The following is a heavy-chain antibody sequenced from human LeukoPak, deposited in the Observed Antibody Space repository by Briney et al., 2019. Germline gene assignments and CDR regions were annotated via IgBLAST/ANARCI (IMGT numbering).Heavy chain of an antibody. D-gene: IGHD3-22*01. V-gene: IGHV1-46*01. CDR1: GYTFTSYY. J-gene: IGHJ4*02. CDR2: INPSGGST. CDR3: ARNKWNYFDSSGYYFFDY. Sequence: ASVKVSCKASGYTFTSYYMHWVRQAPGQGLEWMGIINPSGGSTSYAQKFQGRVTMTRDTSTSTVYMELSSRRSEETAVYYCARNKWNYFDSSGYYFFDYWGQGTLVTVSS.